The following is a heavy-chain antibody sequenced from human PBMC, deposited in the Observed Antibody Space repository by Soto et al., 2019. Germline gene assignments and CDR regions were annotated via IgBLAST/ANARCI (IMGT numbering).Heavy chain of an antibody. V-gene: IGHV4-34*01. Sequence: KSSETLSLTCAVYGGSFSGYYWSWIRQPPGKGLEWSGEINHSGSTNYNPSLKSRVTISVDTSKNQFSLKLSSVTAADTAVYYCARGLYYAPTNNWFDPWGQGTLVTSPQ. D-gene: IGHD1-26*01. CDR3: ARGLYYAPTNNWFDP. CDR2: INHSGST. J-gene: IGHJ5*02. CDR1: GGSFSGYY.